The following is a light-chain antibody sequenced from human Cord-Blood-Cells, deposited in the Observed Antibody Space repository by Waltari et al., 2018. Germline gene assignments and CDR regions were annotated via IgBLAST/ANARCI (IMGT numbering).Light chain of an antibody. CDR2: DAS. CDR3: QHSYSTPPT. CDR1: QSISSY. Sequence: DIQMNQSPYSLSASVGDRVTITCRASQSISSYLNWYQQKPGKAPKLLIYDASSLQSGVPSRFAGIGSVTDFTLTISSLQPKDFATYYCQHSYSTPPTFGQGTKVEIK. V-gene: IGKV1-39*01. J-gene: IGKJ1*01.